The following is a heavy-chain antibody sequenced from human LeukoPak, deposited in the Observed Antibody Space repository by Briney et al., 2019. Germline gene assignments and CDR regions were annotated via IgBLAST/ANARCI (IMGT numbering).Heavy chain of an antibody. CDR2: IVVGSGNR. D-gene: IGHD2-15*01. V-gene: IGHV1-58*01. J-gene: IGHJ4*02. CDR3: ARLHT. CDR1: GFTFTSSA. Sequence: SVKVSCKASGFTFTSSAVQWVRQARGQRLEWIGCIVVGSGNRNYAQKFQEGVTITRDMSTRTVYMELSSLRSEDTAVYYCARLHTWGQGTLVTVSS.